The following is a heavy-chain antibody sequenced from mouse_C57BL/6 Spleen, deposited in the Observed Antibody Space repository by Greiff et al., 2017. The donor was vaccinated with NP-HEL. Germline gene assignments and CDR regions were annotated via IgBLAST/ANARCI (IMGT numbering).Heavy chain of an antibody. Sequence: EVKLMESGGGLVKPGGSLKLSCAASGFTFSSYTMSWVRQTPEKRLEWVATISGGGGNTYYPDSVKGRFTISRDNAKNTLYLQMSSLRSEDTALYYCARHKTRAMDYWGQGTSVTVSS. CDR3: ARHKTRAMDY. V-gene: IGHV5-9*01. J-gene: IGHJ4*01. CDR1: GFTFSSYT. CDR2: ISGGGGNT. D-gene: IGHD1-3*01.